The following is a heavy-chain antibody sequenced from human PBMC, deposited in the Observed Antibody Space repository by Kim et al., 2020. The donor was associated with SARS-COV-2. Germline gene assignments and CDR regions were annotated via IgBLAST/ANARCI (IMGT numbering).Heavy chain of an antibody. Sequence: GTNYAQKFQGRVTMTRDTSISTAYVELSRLGSDDTAVYYCARDTSGYFDYWGQGTLVTVSS. J-gene: IGHJ4*02. CDR2: GT. D-gene: IGHD7-27*01. CDR3: ARDTSGYFDY. V-gene: IGHV1-2*02.